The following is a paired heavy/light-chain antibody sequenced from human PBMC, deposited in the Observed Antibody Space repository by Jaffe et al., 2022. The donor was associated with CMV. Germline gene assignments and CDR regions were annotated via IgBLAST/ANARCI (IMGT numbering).Heavy chain of an antibody. V-gene: IGHV1-46*01. CDR2: VNPDSGTT. CDR1: GYTFTNHY. J-gene: IGHJ3*02. CDR3: ARGRNGGNSRTSLDI. Sequence: QVQVVQSGAEVKKPGASVKISCKASGYTFTNHYIQWVRQAPGLGLEWMGIVNPDSGTTNYAPKFQDRVTMTTDTSARTVYMELRSLRLEDMAVYYCARGRNGGNSRTSLDIWGQGTMVTVSS. D-gene: IGHD2-21*02.
Light chain of an antibody. Sequence: DIQLTQSPSTLSASVGDRVTITCRASQAVNNWLAWYQQKPGKAPELLIFDASNLQSGVPSRFTGSGSGTEFTLTISTLQPDDFATYYCQQYNAYPRTFGGGTKVAI. CDR3: QQYNAYPRT. V-gene: IGKV1-5*03. CDR1: QAVNNW. CDR2: DAS. J-gene: IGKJ4*01.